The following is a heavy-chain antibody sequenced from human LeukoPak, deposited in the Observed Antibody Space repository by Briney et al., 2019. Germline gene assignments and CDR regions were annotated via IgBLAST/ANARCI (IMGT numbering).Heavy chain of an antibody. Sequence: ASVKVSCKASGYTFTGYYMHWVRQAPGQGLEWMGWINPNSGGTNYAQKFQGRVTMTRDTSISTAYMELSRLRSDDTAVYYCAVGPQGNRGYYYVAEYFQHWGQGTLVSVAS. J-gene: IGHJ1*01. CDR3: AVGPQGNRGYYYVAEYFQH. D-gene: IGHD3-22*01. CDR2: INPNSGGT. CDR1: GYTFTGYY. V-gene: IGHV1-2*02.